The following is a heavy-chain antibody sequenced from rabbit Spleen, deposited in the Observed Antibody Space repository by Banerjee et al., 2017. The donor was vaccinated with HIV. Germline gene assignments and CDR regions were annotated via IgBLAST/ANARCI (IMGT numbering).Heavy chain of an antibody. CDR3: ARGSATMTMVITGYYLYL. V-gene: IGHV1S45*01. Sequence: EQLEESGGGLVKPEGSLTLTCKASGVSFSDKDVMCWVRQAPGKGLEWIGYIDPVFGSTNYASWAKGRFTISKTSSTTVTLQMTGLTAADTATYFCARGSATMTMVITGYYLYLWGQGTLVTVS. J-gene: IGHJ4*01. CDR1: GVSFSDKDV. CDR2: IDPVFGST. D-gene: IGHD2-1*01.